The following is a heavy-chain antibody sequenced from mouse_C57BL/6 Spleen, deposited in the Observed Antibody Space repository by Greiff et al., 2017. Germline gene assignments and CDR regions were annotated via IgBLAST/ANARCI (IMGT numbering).Heavy chain of an antibody. CDR1: GYTFTSYW. CDR3: ARGETTVVATDY. V-gene: IGHV1-64*01. CDR2: IHPNSGST. J-gene: IGHJ2*01. Sequence: QVQLKESGAELVKPGASVKLSCKASGYTFTSYWMHWVKQRPGQGLEWIGMIHPNSGSTNYNEKFKSKATLTVDKSSSTAYMQLSRLTSEDSAVYYCARGETTVVATDYWGQGTTLTVSS. D-gene: IGHD1-1*01.